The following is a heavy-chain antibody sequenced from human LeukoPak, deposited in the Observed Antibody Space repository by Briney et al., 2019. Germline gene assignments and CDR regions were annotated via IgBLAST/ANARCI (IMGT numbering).Heavy chain of an antibody. J-gene: IGHJ4*02. D-gene: IGHD1-26*01. V-gene: IGHV3-23*01. Sequence: GGSLRLSCAASGFTFSSCAMSWVRQAPGRGLEWVSTIIDSGNSIYYADSVEGRFTISRDNSKDTLYLQMDSLRAGDTAVYYCAKDPIFSGSYGVFDSWGQGTLVTVSS. CDR2: IIDSGNSI. CDR1: GFTFSSCA. CDR3: AKDPIFSGSYGVFDS.